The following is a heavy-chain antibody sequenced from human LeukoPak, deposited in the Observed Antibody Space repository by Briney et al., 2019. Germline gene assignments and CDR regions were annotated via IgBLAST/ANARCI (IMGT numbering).Heavy chain of an antibody. J-gene: IGHJ6*02. CDR3: ARGESEVAGYYYYHYGMDV. V-gene: IGHV1-8*01. CDR2: MNPNSGNT. CDR1: GYTFTSYD. Sequence: ASVKVSCKASGYTFTSYDINWVRQATGQGLEWMGWMNPNSGNTGYAQKFQGRVTMTRNTSISTAYMELSSLRSEDTAVYYCARGESEVAGYYYYHYGMDVWGQGTTVTVSS. D-gene: IGHD6-19*01.